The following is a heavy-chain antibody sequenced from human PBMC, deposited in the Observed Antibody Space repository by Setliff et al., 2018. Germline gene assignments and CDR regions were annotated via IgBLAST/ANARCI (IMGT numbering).Heavy chain of an antibody. Sequence: SETLSLTCTVSGGSVSSASHYWGWIRQAPGKGMEWIGSVYYSGYTYYKPSLQSRVTMSVDTSKNQFSLKLTSVTAADTAVYYCASEGGPEADAFDIWGQGTMVTVSS. CDR3: ASEGGPEADAFDI. J-gene: IGHJ3*02. D-gene: IGHD2-15*01. CDR1: GGSVSSASHY. CDR2: VYYSGYT. V-gene: IGHV4-39*07.